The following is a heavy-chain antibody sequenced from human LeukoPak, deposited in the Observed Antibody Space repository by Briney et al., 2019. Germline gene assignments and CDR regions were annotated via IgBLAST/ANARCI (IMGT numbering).Heavy chain of an antibody. CDR3: ASVRSGSYFGY. J-gene: IGHJ4*02. D-gene: IGHD1-26*01. CDR2: IIPIFGTA. V-gene: IGHV1-69*13. CDR1: GGTFSSYA. Sequence: EASVKVSCKATGGTFSSYAIGWVRQAPGQGLEWMGGIIPIFGTANYAQKFQGRVTITADESTSTAYMELSSLRSEDTAVYYCASVRSGSYFGYWGQGTLVTVSS.